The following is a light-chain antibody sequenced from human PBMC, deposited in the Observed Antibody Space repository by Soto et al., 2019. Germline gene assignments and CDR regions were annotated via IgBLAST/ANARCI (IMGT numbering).Light chain of an antibody. J-gene: IGKJ1*01. CDR2: LGY. CDR3: MQALQTPRT. Sequence: DIVMTQSPLSLPVTPGESASISCRSSQSLLHSTGYNFLDWYLQKPGQSPQLLIYLGYNRASGVSARFSGSGSGTDFTLIISRVGAADVGVYYCMQALQTPRTFGQGTKV. V-gene: IGKV2-28*01. CDR1: QSLLHSTGYNF.